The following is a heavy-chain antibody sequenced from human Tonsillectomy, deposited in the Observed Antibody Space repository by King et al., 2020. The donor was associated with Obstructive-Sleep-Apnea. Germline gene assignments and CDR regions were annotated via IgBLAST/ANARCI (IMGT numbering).Heavy chain of an antibody. J-gene: IGHJ4*02. Sequence: VQLVQSGGGVVQPGRTLRLSCAASGLSFNRYAMHWVRQAPGKGLEWVAVISYDGNDKYYADSVKGRFTTSRDNAKNTLYLQINSLRAEDKAVYYCARAAIAWDSGWYFDYWGQGTLVTVSS. CDR2: ISYDGNDK. D-gene: IGHD6-19*01. CDR1: GLSFNRYA. V-gene: IGHV3-30*04. CDR3: ARAAIAWDSGWYFDY.